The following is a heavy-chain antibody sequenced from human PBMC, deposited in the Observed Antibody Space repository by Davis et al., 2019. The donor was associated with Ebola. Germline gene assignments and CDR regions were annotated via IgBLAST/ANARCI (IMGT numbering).Heavy chain of an antibody. V-gene: IGHV3-30-3*01. CDR1: GFTFSSYW. CDR3: ARAKWRDSRLTLGY. CDR2: ISYDGSNK. D-gene: IGHD5-12*01. Sequence: GGSLRLSCAASGFTFSSYWMHWVRQAPGKGLEWVAVISYDGSNKYYADSVKGRFTISRDNSKNTLYLQMNSLRAEDTAVYYCARAKWRDSRLTLGYWGQGTLVTVSS. J-gene: IGHJ4*02.